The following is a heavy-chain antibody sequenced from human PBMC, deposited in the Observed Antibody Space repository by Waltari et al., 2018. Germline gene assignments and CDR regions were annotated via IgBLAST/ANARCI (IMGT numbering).Heavy chain of an antibody. CDR2: INEDGSET. J-gene: IGHJ4*02. CDR3: ARDRGYLVHDY. CDR1: GFSFIPYW. D-gene: IGHD1-26*01. V-gene: IGHV3-7*01. Sequence: EVQLVESGGGSVQPGGSLRLSCSVPGFSFIPYWMNWVRQAPGKGLEWVGSINEDGSETYYADSVKGRFTISRDNGKTSLYLQMNSLRSEDTAVYYCARDRGYLVHDYWGQGTLVTVSA.